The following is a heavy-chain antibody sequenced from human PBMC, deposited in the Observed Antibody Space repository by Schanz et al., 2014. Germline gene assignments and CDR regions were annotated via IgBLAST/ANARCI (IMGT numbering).Heavy chain of an antibody. CDR3: ARDRGYWSGGSCLTFDY. Sequence: PGGSLRLSCAAYGFTLSSYAMHWVRQAPGMGLEWVAVISYDGSNKYYADSVKGRFTISRDNSKNTLYLQMNTLRAEDTAEYYCARDRGYWSGGSCLTFDYWGQGTLVTVSS. V-gene: IGHV3-30-3*01. CDR2: ISYDGSNK. D-gene: IGHD2-15*01. J-gene: IGHJ4*02. CDR1: GFTLSSYA.